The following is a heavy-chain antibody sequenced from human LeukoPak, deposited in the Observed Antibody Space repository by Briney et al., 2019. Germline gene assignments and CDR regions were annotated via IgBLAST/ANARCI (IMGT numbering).Heavy chain of an antibody. CDR2: IYYSGST. CDR1: GGSISSYY. J-gene: IGHJ4*02. Sequence: SETLSLTCTVSGGSISSYYWSWIRQPPGKGLEWVGYIYYSGSTNYNPSLKSRVTISVDTFKNQFSLKLSSVTAADTAVYYCARVSSAWAYYFDYWGQGTLVTVSS. D-gene: IGHD3-22*01. V-gene: IGHV4-59*01. CDR3: ARVSSAWAYYFDY.